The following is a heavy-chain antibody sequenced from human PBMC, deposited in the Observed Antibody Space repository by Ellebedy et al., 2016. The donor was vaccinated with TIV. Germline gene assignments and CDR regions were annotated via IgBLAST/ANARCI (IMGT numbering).Heavy chain of an antibody. D-gene: IGHD3-22*01. CDR3: ARGGNYYDSSGYYVFHH. J-gene: IGHJ4*02. V-gene: IGHV3-11*06. Sequence: PGGSLRLSCAASGFTFTDYYMIWIRQAPGKGLEWVSYISNTGAYTNYADSVKGRFTISRDNAMKSLYLQLNSLRAEDTAVYYCARGGNYYDSSGYYVFHHWGEGTVVTVSS. CDR2: ISNTGAYT. CDR1: GFTFTDYY.